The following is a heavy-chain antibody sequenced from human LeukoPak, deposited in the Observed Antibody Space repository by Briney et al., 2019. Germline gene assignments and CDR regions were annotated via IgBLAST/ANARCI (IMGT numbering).Heavy chain of an antibody. Sequence: PSETLSLTCTVSGGSISSYYWSWIRQPPGKGLEWIGYVYYSGSTNYNPSLNSRVTISVDTSKNQFSLKLSSVTAADTAVYYCARALLRPNYYYYYGMDVWGQGTTVTVSS. CDR3: ARALLRPNYYYYYGMDV. V-gene: IGHV4-59*01. CDR1: GGSISSYY. D-gene: IGHD5/OR15-5a*01. CDR2: VYYSGST. J-gene: IGHJ6*02.